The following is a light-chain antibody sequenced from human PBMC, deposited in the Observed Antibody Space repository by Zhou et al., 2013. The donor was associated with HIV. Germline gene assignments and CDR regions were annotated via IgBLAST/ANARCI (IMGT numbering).Light chain of an antibody. CDR1: QSVTSSY. J-gene: IGKJ1*01. Sequence: EIVLTQSPGTLSLSPGERATLSCRASQSVTSSYLAWYQQKPGQAPGLLIYGASSRATGIPDRFSGSGSGTDFTLTISRLEPEDFAVYYCQQYGSSLPTFGQGTKVEI. CDR3: QQYGSSLPT. V-gene: IGKV3-20*01. CDR2: GAS.